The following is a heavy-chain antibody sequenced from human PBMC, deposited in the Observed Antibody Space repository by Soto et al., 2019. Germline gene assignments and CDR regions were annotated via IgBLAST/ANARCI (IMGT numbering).Heavy chain of an antibody. V-gene: IGHV1-2*02. CDR2: INPNNGGT. D-gene: IGHD3-3*01. Sequence: ASVKVSCKASGYKFTGHHIHWVRQAPGQGLEWMGWINPNNGGTNSAQKFLGRVTMTRDTSLSTAYMGLSGLTSDDSAVYYCAKTYYDFWTGYYVTFDNWGQGTLVTVSS. J-gene: IGHJ4*02. CDR3: AKTYYDFWTGYYVTFDN. CDR1: GYKFTGHH.